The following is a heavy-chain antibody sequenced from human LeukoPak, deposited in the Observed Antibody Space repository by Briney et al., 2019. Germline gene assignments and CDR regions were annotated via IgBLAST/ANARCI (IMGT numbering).Heavy chain of an antibody. Sequence: SETLSLTCSVSGGSISNYYWSWIRQPPGKGLEWIGYIYNSGGTNYNPSLKSRVTISVDTSKNQFSLKVSSVTAADTAVYYCARHGGGYSFDYWGQGTLVTVSS. V-gene: IGHV4-59*08. CDR1: GGSISNYY. J-gene: IGHJ4*02. CDR2: IYNSGGT. D-gene: IGHD5-24*01. CDR3: ARHGGGYSFDY.